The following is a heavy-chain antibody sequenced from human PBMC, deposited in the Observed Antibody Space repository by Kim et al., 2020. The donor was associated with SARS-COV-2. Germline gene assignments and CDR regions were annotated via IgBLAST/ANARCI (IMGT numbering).Heavy chain of an antibody. CDR2: ISSISYYI. D-gene: IGHD3-10*01. J-gene: IGHJ4*02. CDR3: ARDPRYGSGSFAFGPKPGIDY. V-gene: IGHV3-21*01. CDR1: GFTFSSYT. Sequence: GGSLRLSCAASGFTFSSYTMNWVRQAPGKGLEWVSSISSISYYIYYADSVQGRFTSSRDNAKSSLYLQMNSLRAEDTGVYYCARDPRYGSGSFAFGPKPGIDYWGQGTLVTVSS.